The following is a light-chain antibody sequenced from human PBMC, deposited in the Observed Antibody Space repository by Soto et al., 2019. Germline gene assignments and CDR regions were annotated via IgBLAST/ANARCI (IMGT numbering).Light chain of an antibody. Sequence: DIPMTQSPSSVSASVGDRVTITCRASQGISSWLAWYQQKPGKAHKLLIFAASILQRGVPSTFSGSGSGTDFTLTISRRQPEDFATYSCQQANSVALTFGGGAKV. CDR3: QQANSVALT. J-gene: IGKJ4*01. CDR1: QGISSW. CDR2: AAS. V-gene: IGKV1-12*01.